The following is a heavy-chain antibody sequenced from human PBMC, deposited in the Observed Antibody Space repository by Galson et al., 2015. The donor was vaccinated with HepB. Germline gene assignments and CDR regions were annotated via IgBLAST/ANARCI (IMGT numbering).Heavy chain of an antibody. V-gene: IGHV1-69*13. CDR1: GGTFSSYA. J-gene: IGHJ6*03. D-gene: IGHD2-2*01. Sequence: SVKVSCKASGGTFSSYAISWVRQAPGQGLEWMGGIIPIFGTANYAQKFQGRVTITADESTSTAYMELSSLRSEDTAVYYCARDGGDIVVVPAARDYYYYYMDVWGKGTPVTVSS. CDR3: ARDGGDIVVVPAARDYYYYYMDV. CDR2: IIPIFGTA.